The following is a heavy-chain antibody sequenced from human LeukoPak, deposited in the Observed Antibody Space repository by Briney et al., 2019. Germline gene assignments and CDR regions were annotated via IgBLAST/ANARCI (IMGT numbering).Heavy chain of an antibody. CDR2: IGTAGDT. Sequence: PGRSLRLSCGASGFTFSSYDMHWVRQATGKGLEWVSAIGTAGDTYYPGSVKGRFTISRENAKNSLYLQMNSLRAGDTAVYYCARGTAAGTHFDYWGQGTLVTVSS. V-gene: IGHV3-13*04. D-gene: IGHD6-13*01. CDR1: GFTFSSYD. J-gene: IGHJ4*02. CDR3: ARGTAAGTHFDY.